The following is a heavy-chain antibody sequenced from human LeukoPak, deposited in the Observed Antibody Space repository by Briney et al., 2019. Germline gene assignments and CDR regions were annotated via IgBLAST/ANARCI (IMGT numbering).Heavy chain of an antibody. Sequence: GGSLRLSCAASGFTFSSYSMNWVRQAPGKGLEWVSYISSSSSTIYYADSVKGRFTISRDNAKNSLYLQMNSLRAEDTAVYYCARDMVRGVLPYYYYYGMDVWGQGTTVTVCS. V-gene: IGHV3-48*01. D-gene: IGHD3-10*01. J-gene: IGHJ6*02. CDR1: GFTFSSYS. CDR2: ISSSSSTI. CDR3: ARDMVRGVLPYYYYYGMDV.